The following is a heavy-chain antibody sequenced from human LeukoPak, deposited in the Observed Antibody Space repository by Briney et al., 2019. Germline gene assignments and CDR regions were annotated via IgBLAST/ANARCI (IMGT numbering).Heavy chain of an antibody. D-gene: IGHD3-22*01. V-gene: IGHV4-34*01. Sequence: PSETLSLTCAVYGGSFSGYYWSWIRQPPGKGLEWIGEINHSGSTNYNPSLKSRVTISVDTSKNQFSLKLSSVTAADTAVYYCARVPQYYYDSSGYPSYYFDYWGQGTLVTVSS. CDR1: GGSFSGYY. J-gene: IGHJ4*02. CDR3: ARVPQYYYDSSGYPSYYFDY. CDR2: INHSGST.